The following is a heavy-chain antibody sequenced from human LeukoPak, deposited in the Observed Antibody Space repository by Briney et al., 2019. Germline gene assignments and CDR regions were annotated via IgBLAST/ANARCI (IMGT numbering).Heavy chain of an antibody. CDR3: AKVVGATIVRGAPFDY. J-gene: IGHJ4*02. Sequence: GRSLRLSCAASGFTFSSYAMSWVRQAPGKGLEWVSAISGSGGSTYYADSVKGRFTISRDNSKNTLYLQMNSLRAEDTAVYYCAKVVGATIVRGAPFDYWGQGTLVTVSS. D-gene: IGHD1-26*01. V-gene: IGHV3-23*01. CDR2: ISGSGGST. CDR1: GFTFSSYA.